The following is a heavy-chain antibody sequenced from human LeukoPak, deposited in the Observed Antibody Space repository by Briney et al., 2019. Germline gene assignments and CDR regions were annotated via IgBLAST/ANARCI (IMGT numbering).Heavy chain of an antibody. CDR2: ISHDGSSK. J-gene: IGHJ4*02. Sequence: GGSLRLSCAASGFTFSSYAMHWVRQAPGKGLEWVAVISHDGSSKFYADSVKGRYTISRDNSKNTLYLQMNSLRAEDTAVYYCASSWAHFDYWGQGTLVTVSS. CDR3: ASSWAHFDY. V-gene: IGHV3-30-3*01. CDR1: GFTFSSYA. D-gene: IGHD6-13*01.